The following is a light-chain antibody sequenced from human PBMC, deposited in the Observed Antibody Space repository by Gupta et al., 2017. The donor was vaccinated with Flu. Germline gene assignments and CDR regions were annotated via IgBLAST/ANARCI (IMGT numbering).Light chain of an antibody. V-gene: IGKV3-20*01. J-gene: IGKJ2*01. CDR1: QSVRSSY. CDR3: QQDGSSPRT. CDR2: GAS. Sequence: WTLSLSPRERATPSCRASQSVRSSYLAWYQQKPGQAPRLLIYGASSRATGIPDRFSGSGSGTDFTLTIIRQEPEDFAVYYCQQDGSSPRTFGQGTKLEIK.